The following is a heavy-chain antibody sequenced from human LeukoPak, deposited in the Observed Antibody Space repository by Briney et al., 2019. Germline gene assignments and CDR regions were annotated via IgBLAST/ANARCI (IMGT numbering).Heavy chain of an antibody. CDR3: AKGFSSAWYYYGVDV. CDR2: IRGSDGTT. CDR1: GFTFSNYG. D-gene: IGHD3-22*01. Sequence: GGSLRLSCVASGFTFSNYGMNWVRQAPGKGLEWVSVIRGSDGTTYYADSVKGRFTISRDNSKNALFLQMNSLRAEDTAIYFCAKGFSSAWYYYGVDVWGKGTTVTVSP. V-gene: IGHV3-23*01. J-gene: IGHJ6*04.